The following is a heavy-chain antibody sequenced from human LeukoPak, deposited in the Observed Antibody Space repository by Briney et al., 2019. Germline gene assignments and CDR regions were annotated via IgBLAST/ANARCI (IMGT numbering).Heavy chain of an antibody. Sequence: GGSLRLSCAASGFTFSSYAMSWVRQAPGKGLEWVSLLSASGGSTYYADSVKGRFTISRDNSKNTLYLQMNSLRAEDTAAYYCAKDRRYCSGGSCYHLDAFDIWGQGTMVTVSS. CDR2: LSASGGST. J-gene: IGHJ3*02. CDR1: GFTFSSYA. CDR3: AKDRRYCSGGSCYHLDAFDI. V-gene: IGHV3-23*01. D-gene: IGHD2-15*01.